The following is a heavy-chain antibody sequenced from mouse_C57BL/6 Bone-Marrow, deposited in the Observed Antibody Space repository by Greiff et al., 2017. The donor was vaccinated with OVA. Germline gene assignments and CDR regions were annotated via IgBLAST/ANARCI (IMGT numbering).Heavy chain of an antibody. CDR3: ARGFYSLYFDY. D-gene: IGHD2-1*01. Sequence: EVMLVESAGGLVQPGSSMKLSCTASGFTFSDYYMAWVRQVPEKGLEWVANINYDGSSTYYLDSLKSRFIISRDNAKNILYLQMSSLKSEDTATYYCARGFYSLYFDYWGQGTTLTVSS. CDR2: INYDGSST. CDR1: GFTFSDYY. V-gene: IGHV5-16*01. J-gene: IGHJ2*01.